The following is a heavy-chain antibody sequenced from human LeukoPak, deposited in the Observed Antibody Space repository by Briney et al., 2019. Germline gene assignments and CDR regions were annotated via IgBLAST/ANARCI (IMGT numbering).Heavy chain of an antibody. D-gene: IGHD1-26*01. V-gene: IGHV1-3*01. CDR1: GYTFTTYA. J-gene: IGHJ6*02. Sequence: GASAKVSCKASGYTFTTYAMHWVRQAPGQRLEWMGWINAGNGNTKYSQKFQARVTITRDTSASTAYMELRSLRSEDTAVYYCAGGSYGANYYYGMDVWGQGTTVTVSS. CDR2: INAGNGNT. CDR3: AGGSYGANYYYGMDV.